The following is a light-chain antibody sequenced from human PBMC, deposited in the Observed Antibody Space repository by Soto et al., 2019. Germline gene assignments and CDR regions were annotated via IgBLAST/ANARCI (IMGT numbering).Light chain of an antibody. J-gene: IGKJ1*01. CDR2: IAS. CDR3: QHYGNSLWT. Sequence: EFVLTQSPGTLSLSPGERATLSCRASQSISSTSLAWYQQRPGQAPRLLIYIASSRATGIPGRFSGSGSGTDFTLTISRLEPEDFAVYYCQHYGNSLWTFGQGTKVDIK. CDR1: QSISSTS. V-gene: IGKV3-20*01.